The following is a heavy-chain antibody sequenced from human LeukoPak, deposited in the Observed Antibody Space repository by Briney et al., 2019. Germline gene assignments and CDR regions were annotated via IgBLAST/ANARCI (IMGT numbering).Heavy chain of an antibody. CDR2: MYYSGDT. D-gene: IGHD6-19*01. J-gene: IGHJ4*02. Sequence: SETLSLTCTVSGGSISSSSYYWGWLRQPPGKGLEWIGSMYYSGDTFYNSSLKSRVTISVDTSKNQISLKMSSVTAADTAVYYCARIGIAVAGRVYWGQGTLVTVSS. CDR3: ARIGIAVAGRVY. V-gene: IGHV4-39*01. CDR1: GGSISSSSYY.